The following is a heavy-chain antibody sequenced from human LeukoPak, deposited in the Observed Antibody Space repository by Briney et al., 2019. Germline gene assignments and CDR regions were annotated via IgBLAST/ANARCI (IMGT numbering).Heavy chain of an antibody. CDR2: IYYSVNT. Sequence: SETLSLTCTVSGVSISISNSYCGWIRQPPGNGLEWLGIIYYSVNTYYNASLKSQVSISIDTSKKQFSMRISSVTAADTAVYYCARQTGSGLFILPGGKGTLVTVSS. CDR3: ARQTGSGLFILP. J-gene: IGHJ4*02. D-gene: IGHD3/OR15-3a*01. V-gene: IGHV4-39*01. CDR1: GVSISISNSY.